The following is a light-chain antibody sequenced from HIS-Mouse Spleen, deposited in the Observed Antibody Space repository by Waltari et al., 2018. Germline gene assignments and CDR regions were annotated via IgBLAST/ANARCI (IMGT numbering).Light chain of an antibody. Sequence: SSELTQDPAVSVALGQTVRITCQGDSLRSYYASWYQQKPGQAPVLVIYGKNNRPSGIPHRFSGSSSGNTASLTIPGAQAEDEADYYCNSRDSSGNHLVFGGGTKLTVL. V-gene: IGLV3-19*01. CDR3: NSRDSSGNHLV. J-gene: IGLJ3*02. CDR2: GKN. CDR1: SLRSYY.